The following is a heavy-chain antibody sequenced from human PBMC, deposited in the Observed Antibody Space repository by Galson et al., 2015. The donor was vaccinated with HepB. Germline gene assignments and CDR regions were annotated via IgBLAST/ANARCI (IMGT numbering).Heavy chain of an antibody. CDR2: INPNSVAT. D-gene: IGHD3-10*01. J-gene: IGHJ4*02. CDR3: ARNSGSYWYCDY. V-gene: IGHV1-2*06. CDR1: GYTFTGYY. Sequence: SLKVSCKSSGYTFTGYYMHWVRQAPRQGLEMMRPINPNSVATKHAEYFQSRVTMTRVTSISTAYMELSRLRSDDTAVYYCARNSGSYWYCDYCAQGALVIVSS.